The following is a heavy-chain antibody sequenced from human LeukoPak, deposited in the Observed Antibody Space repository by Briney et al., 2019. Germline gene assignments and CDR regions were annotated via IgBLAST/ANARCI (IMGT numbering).Heavy chain of an antibody. CDR1: GGSISGYY. V-gene: IGHV4-59*12. CDR2: IYYRGST. CDR3: ARARSWLPFEY. D-gene: IGHD6-19*01. Sequence: SETLSLSCTVSGGSISGYYWSCIRQPPGKGLEWIGNIYYRGSTNYNPSLKSRVTISVDTSKNQFSLKLSSVTAADSAVYCCARARSWLPFEYWGQGTLVSVSS. J-gene: IGHJ4*02.